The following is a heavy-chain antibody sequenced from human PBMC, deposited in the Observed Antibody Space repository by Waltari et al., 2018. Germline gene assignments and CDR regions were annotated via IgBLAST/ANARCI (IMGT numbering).Heavy chain of an antibody. V-gene: IGHV3-30*18. CDR2: IWYDGNNK. J-gene: IGHJ4*02. D-gene: IGHD3-3*01. CDR3: AKEITIFGVASFDY. CDR1: GFSFSSFG. Sequence: QVQLVESGGGVVEPVRSLRLSCAASGFSFSSFGMHWVRQDPGKGLEWVAVIWYDGNNKDYADSVKGRFTISRDNSNNTLYLEMDSLRPEDSAKYYCAKEITIFGVASFDYWGQGTLVTVSS.